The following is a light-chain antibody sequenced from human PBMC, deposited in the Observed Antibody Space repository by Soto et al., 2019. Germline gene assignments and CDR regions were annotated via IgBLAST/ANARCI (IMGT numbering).Light chain of an antibody. CDR3: QQRSNWPIT. Sequence: IVLTQSPDTLSLSPGERATLSCRASQSVSRYLTWYQQKPGQAPRLLIYDASNRATDIPARFSGGGSGTDFTLTISSLEPEDFAVYYCQQRSNWPITFGQGTRLEN. CDR2: DAS. V-gene: IGKV3-11*01. J-gene: IGKJ5*01. CDR1: QSVSRY.